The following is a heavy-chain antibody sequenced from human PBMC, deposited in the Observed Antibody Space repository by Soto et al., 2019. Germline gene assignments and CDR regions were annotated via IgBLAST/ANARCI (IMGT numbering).Heavy chain of an antibody. D-gene: IGHD3-16*01. CDR2: IIPIFDSR. J-gene: IGHJ6*02. CDR3: ARGETYLGV. Sequence: QVQLVQSGAEVKKPGSSVKVSCKASRDTFSKYAFNWVRQAPGQGLEWMGWIIPIFDSRNYAEKFQGRVTIAADESTSTAYMGLRSLGFEYTAVYDCARGETYLGVWGQGTTVTVSS. CDR1: RDTFSKYA. V-gene: IGHV1-69*01.